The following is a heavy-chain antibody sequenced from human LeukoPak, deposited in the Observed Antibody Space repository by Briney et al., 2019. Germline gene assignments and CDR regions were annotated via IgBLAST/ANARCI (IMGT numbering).Heavy chain of an antibody. J-gene: IGHJ4*02. D-gene: IGHD3-16*01. CDR2: IYYSGST. CDR3: ARDAGGNNDY. CDR1: GGSISSSSYY. Sequence: SETLSLTCTVSGGSISSSSYYWGWIRQPPGKGLEWIGGIYYSGSTYYNPSLKSRVTISVDTSKNQFSLKLRSVTAAGTAGFYCARDAGGNNDYWGQGTLVPGSS. V-gene: IGHV4-39*07.